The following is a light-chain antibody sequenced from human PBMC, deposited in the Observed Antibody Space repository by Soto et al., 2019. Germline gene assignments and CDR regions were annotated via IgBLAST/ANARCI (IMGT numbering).Light chain of an antibody. Sequence: DIQMTQSPSSLYASVGDRVTITCPASQDISNYLNWYQQKPGTAPKLLIYDASTLETGVPSRLSGSGSGTDFTFTISSLQPEDIATYYCQQYDNLPITFGQGTRLEIK. CDR3: QQYDNLPIT. V-gene: IGKV1-33*01. CDR1: QDISNY. CDR2: DAS. J-gene: IGKJ5*01.